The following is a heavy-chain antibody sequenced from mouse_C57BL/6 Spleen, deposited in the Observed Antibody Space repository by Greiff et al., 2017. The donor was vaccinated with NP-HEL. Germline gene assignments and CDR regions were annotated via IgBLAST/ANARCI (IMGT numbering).Heavy chain of an antibody. V-gene: IGHV1-64*01. D-gene: IGHD1-1*01. J-gene: IGHJ2*01. CDR2: IHPNSGST. CDR3: AREEILITTVVATDY. CDR1: GYTFTSYW. Sequence: QVQLKQPGAELVKPGASVKLSCKASGYTFTSYWMHWVKQRPGQGLEWIGMIHPNSGSTNYNEKFKSKATLTVDKSSSTAYMQLSSLTSEDSAVYYCAREEILITTVVATDYWGQGTTLTVSS.